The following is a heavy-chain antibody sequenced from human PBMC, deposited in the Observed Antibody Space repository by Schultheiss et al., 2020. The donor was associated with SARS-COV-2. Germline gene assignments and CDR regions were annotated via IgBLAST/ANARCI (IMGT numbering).Heavy chain of an antibody. V-gene: IGHV4-39*07. D-gene: IGHD2-2*01. CDR1: GGSISSSSYY. CDR3: ARGRLLGYCSSTSCYFY. CDR2: INHSGST. Sequence: SETLSLTCTVSGGSISSSSYYWSWIRQPPGKGLEWIGEINHSGSTNYNPSLKSRVTISVDTSKNQFSLKLSSVTAADTAVYYCARGRLLGYCSSTSCYFYWGQGTLVTVSS. J-gene: IGHJ4*02.